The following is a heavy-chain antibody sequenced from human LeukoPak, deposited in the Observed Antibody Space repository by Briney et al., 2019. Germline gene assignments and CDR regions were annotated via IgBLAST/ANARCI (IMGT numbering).Heavy chain of an antibody. CDR2: IYYSGST. Sequence: SETLSLTCTVSGGSISSYYWSWIRQPPGKGLEWIGYIYYSGSTNYNPSLKSRVTISVDTSKNQFSLKLSSVTAADTAVYYCARGNYDFWSGYQGAFDIWGQGTMVTVSS. V-gene: IGHV4-59*01. D-gene: IGHD3-3*01. CDR1: GGSISSYY. CDR3: ARGNYDFWSGYQGAFDI. J-gene: IGHJ3*02.